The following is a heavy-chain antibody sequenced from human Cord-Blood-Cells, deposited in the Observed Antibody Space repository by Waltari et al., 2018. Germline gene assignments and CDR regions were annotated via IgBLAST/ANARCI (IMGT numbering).Heavy chain of an antibody. J-gene: IGHJ4*02. Sequence: QLQLQESGPGLVKPSETLSLTCTVPGGSISSSSYYWGWIRQPPGKGLEWIGSTYYSGGTAYIRSLMRRVTISVAPSKNQFALRRSSVTAADTAWVYWARRGGGCGGDCYTFDYWGQGTLVTVSS. CDR2: TYYSGGT. CDR3: ARRGGGCGGDCYTFDY. V-gene: IGHV4-39*07. CDR1: GGSISSSSYY. D-gene: IGHD2-21*02.